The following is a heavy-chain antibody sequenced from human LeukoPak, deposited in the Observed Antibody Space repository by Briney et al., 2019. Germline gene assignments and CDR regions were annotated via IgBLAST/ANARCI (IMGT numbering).Heavy chain of an antibody. CDR3: ARDYTGYFP. D-gene: IGHD3-9*01. Sequence: GGSLRLSCQASGFTFSSYWMSWVRQAPGKGLEWVANIKTDGSEKYCVDSVKGRFTISRDNAKNSLYLQMNSLRAEDTAVYYCARDYTGYFPWSQGTLVIVSS. V-gene: IGHV3-7*03. CDR1: GFTFSSYW. J-gene: IGHJ5*02. CDR2: IKTDGSEK.